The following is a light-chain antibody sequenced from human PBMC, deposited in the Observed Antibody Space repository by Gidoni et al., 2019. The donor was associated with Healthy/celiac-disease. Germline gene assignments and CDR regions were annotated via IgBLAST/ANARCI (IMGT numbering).Light chain of an antibody. CDR2: AAS. CDR1: QSRSSTY. V-gene: IGKV3-20*01. Sequence: ERVLTQSPATLSLSPGEGATLSCRAAQSRSSTYIAWYQQKPGQAPRLLIYAASIRASGIPDRFSGSGSVTDFTLTISRLEPEDSAVYYCQRFGSSRGTFGQGTRLEIK. CDR3: QRFGSSRGT. J-gene: IGKJ1*01.